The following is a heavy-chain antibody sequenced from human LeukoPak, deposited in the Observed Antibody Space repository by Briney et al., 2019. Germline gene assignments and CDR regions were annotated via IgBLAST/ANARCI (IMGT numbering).Heavy chain of an antibody. CDR1: GGSISSYY. J-gene: IGHJ4*02. V-gene: IGHV4-59*12. D-gene: IGHD5-18*01. CDR3: ARLTYGYSNY. Sequence: PSETLSLTCTVSGGSISSYYWSWIRQPPGKGPEWIGYIYYSGSTNYNPSLKSRVTISVDTSKNQFSLKLSSVTAADTAVYYCARLTYGYSNYWGQGTLVTVSS. CDR2: IYYSGST.